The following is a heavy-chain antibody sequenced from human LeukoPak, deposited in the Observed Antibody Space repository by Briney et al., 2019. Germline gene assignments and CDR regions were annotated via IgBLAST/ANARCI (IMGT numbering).Heavy chain of an antibody. CDR1: GGSISSYY. CDR2: IYTSGST. J-gene: IGHJ4*02. CDR3: ARVAVTTFAPYFDY. V-gene: IGHV4-4*07. Sequence: SETLSLTCTVSGGSISSYYWSWIRQPAGKGLEWIGRIYTSGSTNYNPSLKSRVTMSVDTSKNQFSLKLSSVTAADTAVYYCARVAVTTFAPYFDYWGQGTLVTVSS. D-gene: IGHD4-17*01.